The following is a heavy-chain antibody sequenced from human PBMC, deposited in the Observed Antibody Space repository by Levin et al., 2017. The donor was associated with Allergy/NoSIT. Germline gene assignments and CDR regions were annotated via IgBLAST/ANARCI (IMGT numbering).Heavy chain of an antibody. CDR1: GFTFNNAW. D-gene: IGHD1-26*01. CDR3: TTRIVTTNDY. Sequence: KTGGSLRLSCAASGFTFNNAWMNWVRQAPGEGLEWIGRIKTKREGLITEYAPFVKGRFTISRDDSKNTLYLQMDSLQTEDTAIYYCTTRIVTTNDYWGQGTLVTVSS. V-gene: IGHV3-15*01. CDR2: IKTKREGLIT. J-gene: IGHJ4*02.